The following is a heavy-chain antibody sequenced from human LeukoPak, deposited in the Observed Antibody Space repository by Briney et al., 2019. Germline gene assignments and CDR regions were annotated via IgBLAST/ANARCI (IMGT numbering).Heavy chain of an antibody. CDR2: INHSGST. CDR3: ASRARTTSPYYYYYMDV. CDR1: GGSFSGYY. V-gene: IGHV4-34*01. D-gene: IGHD4-17*01. Sequence: SETLSLTCTVYGGSFSGYYWSWIRQPPGKGLEWIGEINHSGSTNYNPSLKSRVTISVDTSKNQFSLKLSSVTAADTAVYYCASRARTTSPYYYYYMDVWGKGTTVTVSS. J-gene: IGHJ6*03.